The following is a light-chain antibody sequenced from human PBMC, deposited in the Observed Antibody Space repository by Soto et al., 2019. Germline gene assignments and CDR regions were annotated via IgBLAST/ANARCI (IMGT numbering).Light chain of an antibody. CDR3: QQRNVWPPIT. V-gene: IGKV3-11*01. Sequence: EIVRTQSPATLCVSAGERATLACRASQSVSSDLAWYQQKPGQTPRLLIYGASSRAIGIPDRFSGSGSGTDFTLTINSLEPEDFAVYYCQQRNVWPPITFGQGTRLEIK. CDR2: GAS. CDR1: QSVSSD. J-gene: IGKJ5*01.